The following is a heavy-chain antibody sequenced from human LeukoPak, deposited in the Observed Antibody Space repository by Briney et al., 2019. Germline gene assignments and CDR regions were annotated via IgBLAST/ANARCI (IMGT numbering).Heavy chain of an antibody. V-gene: IGHV3-21*01. D-gene: IGHD4-17*01. J-gene: IGHJ4*02. CDR1: GFTFSSYS. CDR3: AREGPTVTFDY. Sequence: GGSLRLSCAASGFTFSSYSMNWVRQAPGKGLEWVSSISSSSSYIYYADSVKGRFTISRDNAKNSLYLQMNSLRAEDTAVYYCAREGPTVTFDYWGQGTLATVSS. CDR2: ISSSSSYI.